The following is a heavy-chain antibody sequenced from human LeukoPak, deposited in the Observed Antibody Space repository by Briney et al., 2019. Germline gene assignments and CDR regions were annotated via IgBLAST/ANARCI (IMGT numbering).Heavy chain of an antibody. V-gene: IGHV3-30*04. CDR2: MSYDGSNK. D-gene: IGHD6-19*01. CDR1: GFTFSNYA. J-gene: IGHJ4*02. Sequence: GGSLRLSCAASGFTFSNYALHWVRQAPGKGLEWVAIMSYDGSNKYYADSVKGRFTISRDNSKNTLYLQMNTLRAEDTAVYYCARDGQGSSGSLYFFDYWGQGTLVTVSS. CDR3: ARDGQGSSGSLYFFDY.